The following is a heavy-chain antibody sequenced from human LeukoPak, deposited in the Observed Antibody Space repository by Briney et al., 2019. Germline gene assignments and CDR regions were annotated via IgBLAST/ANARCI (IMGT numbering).Heavy chain of an antibody. Sequence: GGSLRLSCAGSRFTFSSYAMSWVRQAPGKGLQWVSTISGRGTDTYYADSVKGRFIISRDNSNSTLSLQMSSLRAEDTAVYYCAKGAFPTAMVTPYFDYWGQGALVTVSS. CDR2: ISGRGTDT. D-gene: IGHD5-18*01. CDR3: AKGAFPTAMVTPYFDY. V-gene: IGHV3-23*01. J-gene: IGHJ4*02. CDR1: RFTFSSYA.